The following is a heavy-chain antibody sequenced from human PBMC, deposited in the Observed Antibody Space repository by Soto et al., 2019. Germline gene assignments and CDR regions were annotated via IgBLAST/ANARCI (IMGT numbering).Heavy chain of an antibody. J-gene: IGHJ5*02. D-gene: IGHD3-3*01. CDR1: GGSFSGYY. V-gene: IGHV4-34*01. CDR2: INHSGST. Sequence: PSETLSLTCAVYGGSFSGYYWSWIRQPPGKGLEWIGEINHSGSTNYNPSLKSRVTISVDTSKNQFSLKLSSVTAADTAVYYCGRGKVHFGVVIIRAGRWFDPWGQGTLVTV. CDR3: GRGKVHFGVVIIRAGRWFDP.